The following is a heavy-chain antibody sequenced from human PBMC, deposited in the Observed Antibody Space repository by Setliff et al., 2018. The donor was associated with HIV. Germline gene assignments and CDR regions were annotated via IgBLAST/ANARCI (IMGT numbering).Heavy chain of an antibody. CDR3: ARHRQISDWFDP. Sequence: SETLSLTCIVSGGSFSSYFWSWIQQSPGKGLEWIGIMNSKGESFYNASFTNGVLISIDTSKNRFSLTMTSVTAADTAVYYCARHRQISDWFDPWGQGILVTVSS. CDR1: GGSFSSYF. V-gene: IGHV4-59*08. J-gene: IGHJ5*02. CDR2: MNSKGES. D-gene: IGHD3-10*01.